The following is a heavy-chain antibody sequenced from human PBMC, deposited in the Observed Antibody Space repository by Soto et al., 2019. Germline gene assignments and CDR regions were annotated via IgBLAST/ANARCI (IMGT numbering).Heavy chain of an antibody. CDR1: KFTFSAYA. D-gene: IGHD4-17*01. J-gene: IGHJ3*01. V-gene: IGHV3-23*04. Sequence: EVQVVESGGGLVQPGGSLRLSCATSKFTFSAYAMTWVRQAPGEGLEWVSSISGSGGGTSYADSVKGRFSISRDNSKNTLYLRMNSLRVEETAVYYCTRDPNGDHIGAFDFWGQGIVVTVSS. CDR2: ISGSGGGT. CDR3: TRDPNGDHIGAFDF.